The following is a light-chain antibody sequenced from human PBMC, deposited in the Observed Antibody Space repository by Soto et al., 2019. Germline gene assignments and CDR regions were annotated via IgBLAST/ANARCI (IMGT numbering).Light chain of an antibody. J-gene: IGKJ5*01. CDR3: MQALQSLT. CDR2: FGS. V-gene: IGKV2-28*01. CDR1: QSLLYNNTYNY. Sequence: EIVRTQSPLTLPVTPGESASVSCRSSQSLLYNNTYNYLDWYVQKPGQSPQLLIYFGSNRAPGVPDRFSGSGSGTDFTLKINRVEAEDVGTYYCMQALQSLTCGQGTRREIK.